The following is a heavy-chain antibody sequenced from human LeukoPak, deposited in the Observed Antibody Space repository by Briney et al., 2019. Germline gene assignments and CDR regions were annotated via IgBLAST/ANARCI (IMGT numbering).Heavy chain of an antibody. CDR3: ARDLEGGDYFDY. J-gene: IGHJ4*02. V-gene: IGHV4-59*01. Sequence: SETLSLTCTVSGGSISSYYWSWIRQPPGKGLDWIGYIYYSGSTNYNPSLKSRVTISVDMSKNQFSLKLSSVTAADTAVYYCARDLEGGDYFDYWGQGTLVTVSS. D-gene: IGHD3-16*01. CDR2: IYYSGST. CDR1: GGSISSYY.